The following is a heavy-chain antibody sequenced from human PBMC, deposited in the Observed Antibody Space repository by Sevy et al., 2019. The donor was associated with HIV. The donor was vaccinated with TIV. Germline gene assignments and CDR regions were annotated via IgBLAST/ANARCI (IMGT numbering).Heavy chain of an antibody. Sequence: GESLKISCAASGFTFSSYAMSWVRQAPGKGLEWVSAISGSGGSTYYADSVKGRFTISRDNSKNTLYLQMNSLRAEDTTVYYCARGYYQGAFDIWGQGTMVTVSS. CDR3: ARGYYQGAFDI. CDR1: GFTFSSYA. J-gene: IGHJ3*02. CDR2: ISGSGGST. D-gene: IGHD3-10*01. V-gene: IGHV3-23*01.